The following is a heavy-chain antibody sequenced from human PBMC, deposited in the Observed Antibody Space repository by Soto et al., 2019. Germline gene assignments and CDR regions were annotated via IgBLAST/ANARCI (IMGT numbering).Heavy chain of an antibody. CDR1: GFTFSTYW. V-gene: IGHV3-74*01. CDR2: INRGGGTT. CDR3: ARWFTYGNFDYFDY. D-gene: IGHD3-10*01. J-gene: IGHJ4*02. Sequence: GGSLRLSCAASGFTFSTYWMHWFRQAPGKGLGWVSRINRGGGTTTYADSVKGRFTISRDNAKNTLYLQMNGLRAEDTAVYYCARWFTYGNFDYFDYWGQGTQVTVSS.